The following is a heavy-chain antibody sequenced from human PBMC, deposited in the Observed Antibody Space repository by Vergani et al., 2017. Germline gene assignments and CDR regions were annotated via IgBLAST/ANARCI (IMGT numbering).Heavy chain of an antibody. CDR2: IYYIGST. J-gene: IGHJ5*02. Sequence: QVQLQESGPGLVKPSETLSLTFTVSGGSISSYYWSWIRQPPGKGPEWIGYIYYIGSTNYNPSLKSRVTLSVDTSKNQFSLNLSSVTAADTAVYYCASASGRYCSSTSCYSNWFDPWGQGTLVTVSS. V-gene: IGHV4-59*01. CDR3: ASASGRYCSSTSCYSNWFDP. D-gene: IGHD2-2*01. CDR1: GGSISSYY.